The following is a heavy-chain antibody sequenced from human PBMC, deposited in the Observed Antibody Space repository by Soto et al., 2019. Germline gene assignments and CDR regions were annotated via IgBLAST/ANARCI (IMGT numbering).Heavy chain of an antibody. CDR2: INPNSGGT. Sequence: QVQLVQSGAEVKRPGASVKVSCKASGYTFTGYYMHWVRQAPGQGLEWMGWINPNSGGTNYAQKFQGRVTMTRDTSISTAYMELSRLRSDDTAVYYCAREDIYQPETRNWFDPWGQGTLVTVSS. CDR3: AREDIYQPETRNWFDP. CDR1: GYTFTGYY. D-gene: IGHD2-2*01. J-gene: IGHJ5*02. V-gene: IGHV1-2*02.